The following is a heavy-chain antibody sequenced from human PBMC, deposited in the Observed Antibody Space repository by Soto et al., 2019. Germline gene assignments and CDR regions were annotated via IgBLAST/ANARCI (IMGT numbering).Heavy chain of an antibody. Sequence: GGSLRLSCAASGFTFSSYAMSWVRQAPGKGLEWVSAISGSGGSTYYADSVKGRFTISRDNSKNTLYLQMNSLRAEDTAVYYCAKHSSSWLYPPWFDPWGQGTLVTVSS. CDR3: AKHSSSWLYPPWFDP. CDR1: GFTFSSYA. CDR2: ISGSGGST. V-gene: IGHV3-23*01. J-gene: IGHJ5*02. D-gene: IGHD6-13*01.